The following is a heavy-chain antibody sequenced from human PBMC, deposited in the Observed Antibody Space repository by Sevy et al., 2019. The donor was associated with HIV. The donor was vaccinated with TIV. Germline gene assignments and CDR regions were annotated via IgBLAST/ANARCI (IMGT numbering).Heavy chain of an antibody. V-gene: IGHV3-7*01. Sequence: GGSLRLSCAASGFTFSTYWMSWVRQAPGKGLEWVANIKKDGSEKYYVDSVKGRFTISRDNAKNSLYLQMNSLRAEDTAVYYCARGGFDGIFDPWGQGTLVTVSS. CDR1: GFTFSTYW. J-gene: IGHJ5*02. CDR2: IKKDGSEK. CDR3: ARGGFDGIFDP. D-gene: IGHD1-26*01.